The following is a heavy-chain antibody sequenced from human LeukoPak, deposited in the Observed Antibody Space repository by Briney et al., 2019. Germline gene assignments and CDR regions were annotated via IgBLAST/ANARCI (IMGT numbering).Heavy chain of an antibody. CDR3: AKDQQSRQGHGGNAGGYLDR. J-gene: IGHJ5*02. D-gene: IGHD4-23*01. CDR1: GFTFSSYG. CDR2: ICDGGSNK. V-gene: IGHV3-33*06. Sequence: PGRSLRLSCAASGFTFSSYGMHWVRQAPGKGLEWVAAICDGGSNKYYADSVKGRFTISRDNSKNTLYLQMNSLRAEDTAIYYLAKDQQSRQGHGGNAGGYLDRWGEGTLHTVPS.